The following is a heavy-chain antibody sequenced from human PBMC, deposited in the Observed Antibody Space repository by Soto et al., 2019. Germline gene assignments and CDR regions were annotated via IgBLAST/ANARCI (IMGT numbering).Heavy chain of an antibody. D-gene: IGHD2-8*02. Sequence: AGGSLRLSCAASGFTFSHTWMNWVRQAPGKGMKKVGRIKSKIEGGTTDFATPVKGRFTISRVYSKKTLFLHMNSLKTEDTALYYCTTIEFWSHDHWGQGTLVTVSS. CDR2: IKSKIEGGTT. CDR3: TTIEFWSHDH. CDR1: GFTFSHTW. J-gene: IGHJ4*02. V-gene: IGHV3-15*07.